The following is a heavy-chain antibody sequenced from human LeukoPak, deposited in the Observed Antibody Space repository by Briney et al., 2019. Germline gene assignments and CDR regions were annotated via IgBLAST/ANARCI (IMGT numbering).Heavy chain of an antibody. CDR1: GFTFSSYA. D-gene: IGHD6-19*01. CDR2: ISYDGSNK. CDR3: ARESAVAGLFDY. V-gene: IGHV3-30-3*01. J-gene: IGHJ4*02. Sequence: GGSLRLSCAASGFTFSSYAMHWVRQAPGKGLEWVAVISYDGSNKYYADSVKGRFTISRDNSKNTLYLQMNSLRAEDTAVYYCARESAVAGLFDYCGQGTLVTVSS.